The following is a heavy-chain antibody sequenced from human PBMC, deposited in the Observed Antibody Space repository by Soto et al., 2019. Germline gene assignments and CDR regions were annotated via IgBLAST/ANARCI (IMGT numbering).Heavy chain of an antibody. CDR3: ARAGLTIIGMVVDYTDMDV. D-gene: IGHD3-3*01. V-gene: IGHV3-48*03. CDR2: ISTRGNTK. J-gene: IGHJ6*02. Sequence: GGSLRLSCAASGFTFSSYEMNWVRQAPGKGLEWVSYISTRGNTKYYADSVKGRFTISRDDAKNSLYLQMNSLRVEDTAVYYCARAGLTIIGMVVDYTDMDVWGQGTTVTVSS. CDR1: GFTFSSYE.